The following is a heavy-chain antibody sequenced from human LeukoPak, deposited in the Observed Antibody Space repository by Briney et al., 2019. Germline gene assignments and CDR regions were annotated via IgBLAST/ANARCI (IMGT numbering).Heavy chain of an antibody. V-gene: IGHV4-4*02. CDR2: IYHSGST. CDR3: ARFRWDDYVWGSYRYPYYFDY. D-gene: IGHD3-16*02. J-gene: IGHJ4*02. CDR1: GGSLSSSNW. Sequence: SETLSLTCAVSGGSLSSSNWWSWVRQPPGKGLEWIGEIYHSGSTNYNPSLKSRVTISVDKSKNQFSLKLSSVTAADTAVYYCARFRWDDYVWGSYRYPYYFDYWGQGTLVTVSS.